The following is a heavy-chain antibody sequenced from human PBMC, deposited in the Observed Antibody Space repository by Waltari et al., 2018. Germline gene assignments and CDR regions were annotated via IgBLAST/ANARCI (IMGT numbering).Heavy chain of an antibody. Sequence: QVQLVQSGAEVKKPGASVKVSCKASGYTFTSYAINWVRQATGQGLEWMGWMNPNSGNTGYAQKFQGRVTMTRNTSISTAYMELSSLRSEDTAVYYCARLDSSFTIFGVVATNDYWGQGTLVTVSS. CDR1: GYTFTSYA. D-gene: IGHD3-3*01. J-gene: IGHJ4*02. CDR2: MNPNSGNT. V-gene: IGHV1-8*01. CDR3: ARLDSSFTIFGVVATNDY.